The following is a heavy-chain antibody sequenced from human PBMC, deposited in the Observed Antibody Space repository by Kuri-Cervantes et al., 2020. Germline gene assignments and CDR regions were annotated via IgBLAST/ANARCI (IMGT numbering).Heavy chain of an antibody. CDR1: GYTFTSYG. J-gene: IGHJ6*02. V-gene: IGHV1-8*02. D-gene: IGHD3-3*01. CDR3: ANLGTIFGVVRPLSYYYGMDV. Sequence: ASVQVSCKASGYTFTSYGINWVRQATGQGLEWMGWMNPNSGNTGSAQKFQGRVTMTRNTSISTAYMELSSLRSEDTAVYYCANLGTIFGVVRPLSYYYGMDVWGQGTTVTVSS. CDR2: MNPNSGNT.